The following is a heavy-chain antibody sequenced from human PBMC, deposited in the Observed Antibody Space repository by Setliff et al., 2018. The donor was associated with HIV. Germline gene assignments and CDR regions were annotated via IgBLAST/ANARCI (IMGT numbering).Heavy chain of an antibody. Sequence: PGGSLRLSCAASGFTFSSYAMSWVRQAPGKGLEWVSGISGSGGSTYYADSVKGRFTISRDNSKNTLYLQMNSLRAEDTAVYYCAKDSDYSNYGGLDYWGQGTLVTVS. J-gene: IGHJ4*02. CDR3: AKDSDYSNYGGLDY. V-gene: IGHV3-23*01. D-gene: IGHD4-4*01. CDR2: ISGSGGST. CDR1: GFTFSSYA.